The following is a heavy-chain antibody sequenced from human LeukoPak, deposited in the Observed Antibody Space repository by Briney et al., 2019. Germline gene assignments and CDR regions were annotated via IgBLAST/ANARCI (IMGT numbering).Heavy chain of an antibody. CDR3: ARDCSSTSCYIAFDI. CDR1: GCTFTSYA. D-gene: IGHD2-2*02. CDR2: INAGNGNT. V-gene: IGHV1-3*01. J-gene: IGHJ3*02. Sequence: ASVKVSCKASGCTFTSYAVHWVRQAPGQRLEWMGWINAGNGNTKYSQKFQGRVTITRDTSASTAYMELSSLRSEDTAVYYCARDCSSTSCYIAFDIWGQGTMVTVSS.